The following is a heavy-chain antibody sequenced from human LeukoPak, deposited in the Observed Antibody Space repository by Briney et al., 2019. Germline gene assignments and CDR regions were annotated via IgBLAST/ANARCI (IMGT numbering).Heavy chain of an antibody. Sequence: SETLSLTCAVYGGSFGGYYWSWIRQPPGKGLKWIGEINHSGSTNYNPSLKSRVTISVDTSKNQFSLKLSSVTAADTAVYYCARGPEEVGSSSWRHYYYYGMDVWGQGTTVTVSS. D-gene: IGHD6-13*01. J-gene: IGHJ6*02. CDR3: ARGPEEVGSSSWRHYYYYGMDV. CDR1: GGSFGGYY. V-gene: IGHV4-34*01. CDR2: INHSGST.